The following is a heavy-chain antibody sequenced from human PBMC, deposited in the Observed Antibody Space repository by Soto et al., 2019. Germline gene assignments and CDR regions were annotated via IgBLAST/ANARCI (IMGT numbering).Heavy chain of an antibody. Sequence: QVQLVESGGGVVQPGRSLRLSCAASGFTFSSYGMHWVRQAPGKGLEWVAVISYDGSNKYYADSVKGRFTISRDNSKNTLYLQMHSLRAEDTAVYYCAKDEGSGWYALKNTLYFDLWGRGTLVTVSS. J-gene: IGHJ2*01. D-gene: IGHD6-19*01. CDR3: AKDEGSGWYALKNTLYFDL. CDR1: GFTFSSYG. V-gene: IGHV3-30*18. CDR2: ISYDGSNK.